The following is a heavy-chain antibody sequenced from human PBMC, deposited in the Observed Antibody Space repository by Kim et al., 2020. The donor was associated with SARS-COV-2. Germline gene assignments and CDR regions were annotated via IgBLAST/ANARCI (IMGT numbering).Heavy chain of an antibody. J-gene: IGHJ6*02. CDR1: GFTFSSYA. D-gene: IGHD3-3*01. CDR2: ISYDGSNK. Sequence: GGSLRLSCAASGFTFSSYAMHWVRQAPGKGLEWVAVISYDGSNKYYADSVKGRFTISRDNSKNTLYLQMNSLRAEDTALYYCARDSSIWSGYYPPITYGMDVWGQGTTVTVSS. V-gene: IGHV3-30-3*01. CDR3: ARDSSIWSGYYPPITYGMDV.